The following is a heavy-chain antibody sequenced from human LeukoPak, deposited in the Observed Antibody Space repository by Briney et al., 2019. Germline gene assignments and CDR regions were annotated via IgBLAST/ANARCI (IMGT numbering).Heavy chain of an antibody. CDR2: MNPNSGNT. V-gene: IGHV1-8*01. D-gene: IGHD6-6*01. CDR1: GYTFSSYD. J-gene: IGHJ6*04. Sequence: ASVKVSCKASGYTFSSYDINWVRQATGQGLEWMGWMNPNSGNTGLAQKFQGRVTMTRDMSTSTVYMELSSLRSEDTAVYYCAREYSSSPGADVWGKGTTVTVSS. CDR3: AREYSSSPGADV.